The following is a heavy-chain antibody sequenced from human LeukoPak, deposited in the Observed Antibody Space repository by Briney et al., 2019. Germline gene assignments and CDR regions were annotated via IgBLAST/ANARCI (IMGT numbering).Heavy chain of an antibody. CDR2: ISGSGGST. CDR3: ASGFVGPTTGQRGDFFDY. Sequence: PGGSLRLSCAASGFTFSSYAMSWVRQAPGKGLEWVSAISGSGGSTYYADSVKGRFTISRDNSKNTLYLQMNSLRAEDTAVYYCASGFVGPTTGQRGDFFDYWGQGTLVTVSS. V-gene: IGHV3-23*01. CDR1: GFTFSSYA. D-gene: IGHD1-26*01. J-gene: IGHJ4*02.